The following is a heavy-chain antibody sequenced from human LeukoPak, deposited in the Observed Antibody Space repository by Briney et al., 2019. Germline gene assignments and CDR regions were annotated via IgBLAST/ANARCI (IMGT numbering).Heavy chain of an antibody. CDR3: VRSKGGQYYLDY. CDR1: GFTFDSYV. J-gene: IGHJ4*02. Sequence: GGSLRLSCAASGFTFDSYVMNWVRQAPGRGLEWVSAVSGSGGTYYADSVKGRFTIFRDNSKNTLYLQMNSLRAEDTAVYYCVRSKGGQYYLDYWGQGTLATVSS. D-gene: IGHD2-15*01. V-gene: IGHV3-23*01. CDR2: VSGSGGT.